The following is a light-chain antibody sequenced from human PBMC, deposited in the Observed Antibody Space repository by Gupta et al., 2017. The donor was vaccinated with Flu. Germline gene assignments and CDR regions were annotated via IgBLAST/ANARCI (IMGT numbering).Light chain of an antibody. Sequence: DIQMTQSPSSVSASVGDRVTITCRASQDISIWLAWYQQKPGKAPKLLISAASNWQRGVPSRFSGSGSGKYLTLTISGWQQEDLGPYYCQQASSCPGWTFGQGTKVEIK. V-gene: IGKV1-12*01. CDR3: QQASSCPGWT. J-gene: IGKJ1*01. CDR1: QDISIW. CDR2: AAS.